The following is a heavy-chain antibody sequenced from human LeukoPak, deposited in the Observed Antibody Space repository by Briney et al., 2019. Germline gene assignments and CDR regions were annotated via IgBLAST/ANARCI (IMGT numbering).Heavy chain of an antibody. CDR2: IYPGDSDT. V-gene: IGHV5-51*01. J-gene: IGHJ4*02. CDR1: GYTFASYW. D-gene: IGHD6-6*01. Sequence: GESLKISCKGSGYTFASYWIGWVRQMPGKGLEWMGIIYPGDSDTRYSPSFQGQVTISADKSISTAFLQWSSLKASDTAMYYCARPRDSSSSFYFDYWGQGTLATVSS. CDR3: ARPRDSSSSFYFDY.